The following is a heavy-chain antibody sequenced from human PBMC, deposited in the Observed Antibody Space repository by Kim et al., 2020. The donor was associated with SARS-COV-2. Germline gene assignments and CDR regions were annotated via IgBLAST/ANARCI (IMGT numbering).Heavy chain of an antibody. CDR3: ARGRSVVVVAATGQTPNWFDP. V-gene: IGHV4-34*01. D-gene: IGHD2-15*01. Sequence: SETLSLTCAVYGGSFSGYYWSWIRQPPGKGLEWIGEINHSGSTNYNPSLKSRVTISVDTSKNQFSLKLSSVTAADTAVYYCARGRSVVVVAATGQTPNWFDPWGQGTLVTVSS. CDR1: GGSFSGYY. J-gene: IGHJ5*02. CDR2: INHSGST.